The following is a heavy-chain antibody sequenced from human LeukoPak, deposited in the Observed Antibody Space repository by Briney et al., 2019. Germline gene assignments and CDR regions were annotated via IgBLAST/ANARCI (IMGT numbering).Heavy chain of an antibody. CDR3: ARVEKPDSGSGSYPY. D-gene: IGHD1-26*01. J-gene: IGHJ4*02. V-gene: IGHV1-24*01. CDR2: FDPEDGET. Sequence: GASVKVSCKVSGYTLTELSMHWVRQAPGKGLEWMGGFDPEDGETIYAQKFQGRVTITADESTSTAYMELSSLRSEDTAVYYCARVEKPDSGSGSYPYWGQGTLVTVSS. CDR1: GYTLTELS.